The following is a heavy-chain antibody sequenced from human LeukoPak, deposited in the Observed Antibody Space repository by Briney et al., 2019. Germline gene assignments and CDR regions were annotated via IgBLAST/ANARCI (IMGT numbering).Heavy chain of an antibody. CDR3: EHRITTTGGAFDI. J-gene: IGHJ3*02. CDR2: INSDGSST. CDR1: GFTFSSYW. V-gene: IGHV3-74*01. Sequence: GGSLRLSCAASGFTFSSYWMHWVRQAPGKGLVWVSRINSDGSSTSYADSVKGRFTISRDNAKNTLYLQMNSLRAEDTAVYYCEHRITTTGGAFDIWGQGTMVTVSS. D-gene: IGHD3-10*01.